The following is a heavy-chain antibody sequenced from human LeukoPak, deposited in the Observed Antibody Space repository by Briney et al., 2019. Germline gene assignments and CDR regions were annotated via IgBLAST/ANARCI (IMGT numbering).Heavy chain of an antibody. Sequence: GGSLRLSCAASGFTFSDYYVRSVRQARGKGLEWVSYISSSGSTIYYADSVKGRFTISRDNAKNSLYLQMNSLSAEDTAVYYCARDYDFWSGYLDYWGQGTMVTVSS. D-gene: IGHD3-3*01. J-gene: IGHJ4*02. CDR2: ISSSGSTI. CDR3: ARDYDFWSGYLDY. CDR1: GFTFSDYY. V-gene: IGHV3-11*04.